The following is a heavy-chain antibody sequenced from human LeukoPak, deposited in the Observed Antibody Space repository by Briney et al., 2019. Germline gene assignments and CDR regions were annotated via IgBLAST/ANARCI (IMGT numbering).Heavy chain of an antibody. D-gene: IGHD4-23*01. V-gene: IGHV3-23*01. CDR2: ISGRDSNT. J-gene: IGHJ4*02. CDR3: AKRSDYGGNGNYFDY. CDR1: GFTFRTYG. Sequence: GGSLRLSCAAPGFTFRTYGMSGVGRAQGRGREGVSVISGRDSNTYYADSVKGRFTISRDNSKNTLYLQMNSLRAEDTAVYYCAKRSDYGGNGNYFDYWGQGTPVTVSS.